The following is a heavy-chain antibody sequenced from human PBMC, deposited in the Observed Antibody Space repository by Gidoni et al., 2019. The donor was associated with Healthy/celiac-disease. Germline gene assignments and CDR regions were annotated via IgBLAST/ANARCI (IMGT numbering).Heavy chain of an antibody. CDR1: GYSFTSYW. V-gene: IGHV5-10-1*01. J-gene: IGHJ6*03. CDR2: IDPSASYT. Sequence: EVQLVQSGAEVKKPGESLRISCKGSGYSFTSYWISWGRQMPGKGLEWMGRIDPSASYTNYSPSFQGHVTISADKSISTAYLQWSSLKASDTAMYYCARSGAAAGYDYYYYYMDVWGKGTTVTVSS. CDR3: ARSGAAAGYDYYYYYMDV. D-gene: IGHD6-13*01.